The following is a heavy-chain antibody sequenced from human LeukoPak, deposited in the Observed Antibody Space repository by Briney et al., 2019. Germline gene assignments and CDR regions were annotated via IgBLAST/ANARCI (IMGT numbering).Heavy chain of an antibody. J-gene: IGHJ4*02. Sequence: PGGSLRLSCAASGFIFNDHYLDWVRQAPGKGLEWVGRSRNKDNSYTTEYAASVKGRFTISRGDQKKSLYLQMNSLKTEDTAIYYCARSSQYYYDSSGYFSYFFDYWGQGTLLTVSS. D-gene: IGHD3-22*01. CDR2: SRNKDNSYTT. CDR1: GFIFNDHY. V-gene: IGHV3-72*01. CDR3: ARSSQYYYDSSGYFSYFFDY.